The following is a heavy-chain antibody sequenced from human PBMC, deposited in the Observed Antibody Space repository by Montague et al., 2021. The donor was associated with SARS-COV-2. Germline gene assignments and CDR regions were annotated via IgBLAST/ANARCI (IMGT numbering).Heavy chain of an antibody. D-gene: IGHD2-15*01. CDR1: GGSISSYY. CDR2: IYYSGST. Sequence: SETLSLTCTVSGGSISSYYWSWIRQPPGKGLECIGYIYYSGSTNYNPSLTSRVTISLDTSKNQFSLKLNSVTAADTAVYYCAGGSYCPDAFDIWGQGTMVTVSS. CDR3: AGGSYCPDAFDI. J-gene: IGHJ3*02. V-gene: IGHV4-59*01.